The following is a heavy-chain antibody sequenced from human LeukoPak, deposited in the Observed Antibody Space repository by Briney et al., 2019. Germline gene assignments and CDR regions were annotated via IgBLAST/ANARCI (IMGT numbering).Heavy chain of an antibody. V-gene: IGHV3-30*04. D-gene: IGHD4-11*01. J-gene: IGHJ4*02. CDR3: ASPAYSNYVSCPDY. CDR2: ISYDGSNK. Sequence: GGSLRLSCAASGFTFSSYAMHWVRQAPGKGLEWVAVISYDGSNKYYADSVKGRFTISRDNSKNTLYLQMNRLRAEDTAVYYCASPAYSNYVSCPDYWGQGALVTVSS. CDR1: GFTFSSYA.